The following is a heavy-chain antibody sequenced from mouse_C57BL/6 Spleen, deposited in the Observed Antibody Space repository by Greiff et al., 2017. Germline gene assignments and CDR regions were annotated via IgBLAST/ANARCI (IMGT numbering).Heavy chain of an antibody. CDR1: GYTFTSYW. CDR3: ARKGTTVPHWYFDV. CDR2: IYPGSGST. V-gene: IGHV1-55*01. J-gene: IGHJ1*03. D-gene: IGHD1-1*01. Sequence: QVQLQQPGAELVKPGASVKMSCKASGYTFTSYWITWVKQRPGQGLEWIGDIYPGSGSTNYNEKFKSKATLTVDTSSSTAYMQLSSLTSEDSAVYYCARKGTTVPHWYFDVWGTGTTVTVSS.